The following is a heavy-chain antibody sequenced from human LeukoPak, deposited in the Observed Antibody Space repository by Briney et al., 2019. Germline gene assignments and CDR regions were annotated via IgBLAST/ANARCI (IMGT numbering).Heavy chain of an antibody. CDR3: ARGRGGYCSSTSCSAGDNWFDP. CDR2: IWYDGSNK. D-gene: IGHD2-2*01. CDR1: GFTFSSYG. V-gene: IGHV3-33*01. Sequence: GSLRLSCAASGFTFSSYGMHWVRQAPGKGLEWVAVIWYDGSNKYYADSVKGRFTISRDNSKNTLYLQMNSLRAEDTAVYYCARGRGGYCSSTSCSAGDNWFDPWGQGTLVTVSS. J-gene: IGHJ5*02.